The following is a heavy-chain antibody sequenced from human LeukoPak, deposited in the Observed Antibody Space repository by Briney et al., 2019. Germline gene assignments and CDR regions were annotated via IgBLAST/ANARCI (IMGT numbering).Heavy chain of an antibody. Sequence: PGGSLRLSCAASGFTFSDYYMSWIRQAPGKGLEWVSSISSSGDFIYYADSVKGRFTISRDNAKSSLFLQMNSLRAEDTAMYYCARSEPLWTDGDVAVVPGAIWGQGTLVTVSS. CDR1: GFTFSDYY. V-gene: IGHV3-11*04. J-gene: IGHJ4*02. D-gene: IGHD2-2*02. CDR3: ARSEPLWTDGDVAVVPGAI. CDR2: ISSSGDFI.